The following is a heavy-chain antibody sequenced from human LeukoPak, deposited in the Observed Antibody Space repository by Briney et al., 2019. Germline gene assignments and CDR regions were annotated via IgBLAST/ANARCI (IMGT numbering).Heavy chain of an antibody. J-gene: IGHJ4*02. V-gene: IGHV3-23*01. Sequence: PGGSLRLPCAASGFTFSSYAMSWVRQAPGKGLEWVSAISGSGGSTYYADSVKGRFTISRDNSKNTLYLQMNSLRAEDTAVYYCAKDQGYSSSWYFYYWGQGTLVTVSS. CDR1: GFTFSSYA. CDR2: ISGSGGST. D-gene: IGHD6-13*01. CDR3: AKDQGYSSSWYFYY.